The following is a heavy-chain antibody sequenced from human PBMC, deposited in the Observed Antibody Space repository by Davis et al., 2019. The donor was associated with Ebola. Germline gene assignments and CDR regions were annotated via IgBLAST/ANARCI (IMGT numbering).Heavy chain of an antibody. CDR3: ARDRGDSSGWLYYFDY. D-gene: IGHD6-19*01. Sequence: GESLKISCAASGFTFSSYWMHWVRQAPGKGLVWVSRINSDGSSTSYADSVKGRFTISRDNSKNTLYLQMNSLRVEDTAVYYCARDRGDSSGWLYYFDYWGQGTLVTVSS. CDR1: GFTFSSYW. J-gene: IGHJ4*02. V-gene: IGHV3-74*01. CDR2: INSDGSST.